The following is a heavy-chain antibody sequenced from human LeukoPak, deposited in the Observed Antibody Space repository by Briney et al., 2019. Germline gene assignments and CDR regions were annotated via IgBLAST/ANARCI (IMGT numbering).Heavy chain of an antibody. J-gene: IGHJ4*02. D-gene: IGHD6-13*01. V-gene: IGHV5-10-1*01. CDR2: IDPSDSYT. Sequence: GESLKISCKGSGYSFTSYWISWVRQMPGKGLEWMGRIDPSDSYTNYSTSFQGHVTILDDKSISTAYLQWSSLQASDSAMYYCARPAAGGDDYWGQGTLVTVSS. CDR1: GYSFTSYW. CDR3: ARPAAGGDDY.